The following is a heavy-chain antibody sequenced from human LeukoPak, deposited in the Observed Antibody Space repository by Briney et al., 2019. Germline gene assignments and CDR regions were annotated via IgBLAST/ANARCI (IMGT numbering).Heavy chain of an antibody. Sequence: ASVKVSCKASGGTFSSYAISWLRQAPGQGLEWMGRIIPIFGTANYAQKFQGRVTITTDESTSTAYMELSSLRSEDTAVYYCARDRRGIAVAGKHWFDPWGQGTLVTVSS. J-gene: IGHJ5*02. CDR2: IIPIFGTA. CDR3: ARDRRGIAVAGKHWFDP. V-gene: IGHV1-69*05. D-gene: IGHD6-19*01. CDR1: GGTFSSYA.